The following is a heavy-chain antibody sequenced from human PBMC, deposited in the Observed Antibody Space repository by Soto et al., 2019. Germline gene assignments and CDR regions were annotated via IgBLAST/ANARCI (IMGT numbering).Heavy chain of an antibody. D-gene: IGHD2-2*01. V-gene: IGHV3-23*01. Sequence: EVQLLESGGGLVQPGGSLRLSCAASGFTFSSYAMSWVRQAPGKGLEWVAVISGSGGSTYYADSVKGRFTISRDNSNNTLYLQLNSLIAEDTAVYYCGKGRGYCMSTSCYVGSDYWGQGTLVTVSS. CDR3: GKGRGYCMSTSCYVGSDY. J-gene: IGHJ4*02. CDR2: ISGSGGST. CDR1: GFTFSSYA.